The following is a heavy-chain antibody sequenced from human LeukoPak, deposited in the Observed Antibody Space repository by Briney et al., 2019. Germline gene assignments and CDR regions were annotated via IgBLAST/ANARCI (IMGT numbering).Heavy chain of an antibody. J-gene: IGHJ3*02. D-gene: IGHD1-1*01. Sequence: ASVTVSCKASGYTFTSYYMHWVRQAPGQGLEWMGIINPSGGSTNYAQKFQGRVTMTRDTATSTVYMELSSLRSEDTAVYYCARSGTHDAFDIWGQGTMVTVSS. CDR1: GYTFTSYY. CDR2: INPSGGST. CDR3: ARSGTHDAFDI. V-gene: IGHV1-46*01.